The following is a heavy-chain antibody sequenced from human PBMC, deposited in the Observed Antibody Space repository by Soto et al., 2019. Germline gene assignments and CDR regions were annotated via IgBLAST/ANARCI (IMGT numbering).Heavy chain of an antibody. Sequence: SETLSLTCTVSGGSISNYYWIWIRQPPGKGLDWIGYVHYSGRAAYNPSLKSRVSISVDTAKNQFSLNMSYVTAADTAVYYCARISHDYGGNGAFDYWGQGTLVTVSS. CDR1: GGSISNYY. CDR2: VHYSGRA. V-gene: IGHV4-59*01. CDR3: ARISHDYGGNGAFDY. J-gene: IGHJ4*02. D-gene: IGHD4-17*01.